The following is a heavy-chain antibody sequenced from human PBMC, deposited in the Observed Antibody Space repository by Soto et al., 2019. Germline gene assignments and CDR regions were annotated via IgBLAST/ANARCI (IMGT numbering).Heavy chain of an antibody. Sequence: QITLKESGPTLVKPTQTLTLTCTFSGFSLSTTGVGVGWIRQPSGKALEWLALIYWDDDKRYSPSLKSRLTITKDTSKNQVVLTMTNMDPVDTATYYCAHRLVDPAIGGWGGDYYYGMDVWGQGTTVTVSS. V-gene: IGHV2-5*02. J-gene: IGHJ6*02. CDR1: GFSLSTTGVG. CDR2: IYWDDDK. CDR3: AHRLVDPAIGGWGGDYYYGMDV. D-gene: IGHD5-18*01.